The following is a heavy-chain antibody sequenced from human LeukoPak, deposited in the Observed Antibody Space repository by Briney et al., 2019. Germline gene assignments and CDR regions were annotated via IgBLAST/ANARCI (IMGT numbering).Heavy chain of an antibody. CDR1: GGSISSGGYY. CDR2: IYYSGST. D-gene: IGHD4-11*01. J-gene: IGHJ6*02. Sequence: SETLSLTCTVSGGSISSGGYYWRWIRQHPGKGLEWLGYIYYSGSTYYNPSLKSRVTLSVDTSKNQFSLKLSSVAAADTAVYYCARALQQDYYYGMDVWGQGTTVTVSS. V-gene: IGHV4-31*03. CDR3: ARALQQDYYYGMDV.